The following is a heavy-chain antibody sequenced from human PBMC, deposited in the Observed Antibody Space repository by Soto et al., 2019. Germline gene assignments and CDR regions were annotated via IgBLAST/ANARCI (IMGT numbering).Heavy chain of an antibody. Sequence: QVQLVQSGAEVKKPGASVKVSCKASGYTFTSYGISWVRQAPGQGLEWMGWISAYNGNTNYAQKLQGRVTMTTDTSKSTAYMELRSLRSDDTAVYYCARDGGYAFLYYYYGMDVWGQGTTVTVSS. J-gene: IGHJ6*02. CDR1: GYTFTSYG. CDR3: ARDGGYAFLYYYYGMDV. V-gene: IGHV1-18*04. D-gene: IGHD3-3*01. CDR2: ISAYNGNT.